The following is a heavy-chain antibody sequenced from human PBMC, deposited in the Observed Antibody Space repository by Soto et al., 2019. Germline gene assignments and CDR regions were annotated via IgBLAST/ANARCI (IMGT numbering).Heavy chain of an antibody. CDR3: ARGDSLDV. D-gene: IGHD2-21*01. J-gene: IGHJ6*02. V-gene: IGHV1-8*01. CDR2: MNPNSGNT. Sequence: GASVKVSCKASGYTFTSYDSNWVRQATGQGLEWMGWMNPNSGNTGYAQKLQGRVTMTTDTSTSTAYMELRSLRSDDTSVYYCARGDSLDVWGQGTTVTVSS. CDR1: GYTFTSYD.